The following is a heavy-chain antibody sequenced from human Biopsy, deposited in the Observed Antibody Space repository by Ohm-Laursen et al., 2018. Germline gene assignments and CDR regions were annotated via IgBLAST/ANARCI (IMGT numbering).Heavy chain of an antibody. D-gene: IGHD3-22*01. J-gene: IGHJ2*01. CDR2: VYYTGST. CDR1: GDSISSYY. V-gene: IGHV4-59*01. Sequence: VTLPLTCTVSGDSISSYYWSWIRQPPGKGLQWIGYVYYTGSTDYNPSLQSRVTISVDTSKNHFSLRLRSVTPADTAIYYCARDRGYYSDRTVPGYFDLWGRGTLVTVSS. CDR3: ARDRGYYSDRTVPGYFDL.